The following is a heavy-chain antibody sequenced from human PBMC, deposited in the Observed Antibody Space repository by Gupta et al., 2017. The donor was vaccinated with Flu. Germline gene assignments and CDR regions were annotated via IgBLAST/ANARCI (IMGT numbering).Heavy chain of an antibody. CDR3: ARGRLLDNADCPTYAT. Sequence: PGQGLEWIGWIYPSNCGTSYAEKFQGRVTMTRDTSISTVFLEVSRLTSDDTAIYYCARGRLLDNADCPTYATWGQGTLVTVSS. V-gene: IGHV1-2*02. D-gene: IGHD2-21*02. CDR2: IYPSNCGT. J-gene: IGHJ5*02.